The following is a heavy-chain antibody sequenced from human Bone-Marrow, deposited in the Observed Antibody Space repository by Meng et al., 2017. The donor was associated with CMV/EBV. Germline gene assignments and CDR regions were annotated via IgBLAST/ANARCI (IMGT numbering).Heavy chain of an antibody. Sequence: GESLKISCAASGFTVSSNYMSWVRQAPGKGLEWVSSISSSSSYIYYADSVKGRFTISRDNAKNSLYLQMNSLRAEDTAVYYCARARSYGMDVWGQGTTVTVSS. V-gene: IGHV3-21*01. CDR3: ARARSYGMDV. CDR1: GFTVSSNY. J-gene: IGHJ6*02. CDR2: ISSSSSYI.